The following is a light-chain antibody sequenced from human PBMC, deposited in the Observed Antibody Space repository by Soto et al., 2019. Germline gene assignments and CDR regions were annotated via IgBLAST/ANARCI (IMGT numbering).Light chain of an antibody. Sequence: EIVVTQSPATLSVSPGERVTLSCRASQSVGSNLAWYQQKPGQAPRLLIYSASTRATGIPTRFSGGGSGTEFTLTISSLQSEDFAVYHCQQYNIWNTFGQWTKVEIK. CDR3: QQYNIWNT. J-gene: IGKJ2*01. CDR2: SAS. V-gene: IGKV3-15*01. CDR1: QSVGSN.